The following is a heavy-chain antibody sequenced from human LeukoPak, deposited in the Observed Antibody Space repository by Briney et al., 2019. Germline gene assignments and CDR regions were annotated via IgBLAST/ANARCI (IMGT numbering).Heavy chain of an antibody. CDR2: INNSGSI. CDR3: ARAPSVRSRAPKRGAFDI. V-gene: IGHV4-34*01. J-gene: IGHJ3*02. CDR1: GGSFSGYY. D-gene: IGHD1-26*01. Sequence: SETLSLTCTASGGSFSGYYCSWIRQPPGQGLEWMGEINNSGSINYIPSLKSRVTISVETSKNQFSLKLSSVTAADTAVYYCARAPSVRSRAPKRGAFDIWGQGKMVTVSS.